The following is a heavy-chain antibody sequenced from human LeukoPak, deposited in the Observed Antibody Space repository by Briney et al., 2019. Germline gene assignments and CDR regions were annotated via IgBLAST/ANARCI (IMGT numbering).Heavy chain of an antibody. CDR1: GFTFSSYA. D-gene: IGHD6-13*01. CDR2: ISYDRSNK. Sequence: PGGSLRLTCAASGFTFSSYAMHWVRQAPGKGLEWVAVISYDRSNKYYADSVKGRFTISRDNSKNTLYQQMNSLRAEDTAVYYCTRVEYSSSWYGDARFDYWGQGTLVTVSS. CDR3: TRVEYSSSWYGDARFDY. V-gene: IGHV3-30-3*01. J-gene: IGHJ4*02.